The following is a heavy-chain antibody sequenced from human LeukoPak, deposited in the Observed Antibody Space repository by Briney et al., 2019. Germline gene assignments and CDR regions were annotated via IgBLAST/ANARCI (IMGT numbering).Heavy chain of an antibody. Sequence: SETLSLTCTVPGGSISSYYWSWIRQPPGKGLEWIGYIYYSGSTNYNPSLKSRVTISVDTSKNQFSLKLSSVTAADTAVYYCAGGKGDGYYYMDVWGKGTTVTVSS. J-gene: IGHJ6*03. CDR2: IYYSGST. CDR1: GGSISSYY. V-gene: IGHV4-59*01. D-gene: IGHD1-14*01. CDR3: AGGKGDGYYYMDV.